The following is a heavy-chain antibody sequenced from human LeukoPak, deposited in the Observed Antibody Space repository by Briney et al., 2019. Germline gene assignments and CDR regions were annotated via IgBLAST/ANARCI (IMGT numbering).Heavy chain of an antibody. CDR3: ARARPDGSSYFDY. Sequence: GGSLRLSCAASGFTYSNHWMHWVRQVPGEGLVWVSHIHRDGTTTNYADSVKGRFTISRDNARDTLFLQMNNLRVEDTAFYYCARARPDGSSYFDYRGQGILVTVSS. J-gene: IGHJ4*02. V-gene: IGHV3-74*01. CDR1: GFTYSNHW. CDR2: IHRDGTTT.